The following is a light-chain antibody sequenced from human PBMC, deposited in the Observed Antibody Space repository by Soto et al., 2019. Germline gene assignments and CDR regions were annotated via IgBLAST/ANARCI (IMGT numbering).Light chain of an antibody. Sequence: QYVLTQPASVSGSTGQSITISCTGTSSDVGGYNYVSWYQQHPGKAPKLMIYEVSNRPSGVSNRFSGSKSGNTASLTISGLQAEDEADYYCSSYTSSSTLVVFGGVTKLTVL. J-gene: IGLJ2*01. CDR2: EVS. CDR3: SSYTSSSTLVV. CDR1: SSDVGGYNY. V-gene: IGLV2-14*01.